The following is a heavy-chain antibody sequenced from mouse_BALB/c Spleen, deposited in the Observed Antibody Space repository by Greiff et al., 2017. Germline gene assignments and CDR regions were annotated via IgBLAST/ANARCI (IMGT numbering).Heavy chain of an antibody. CDR3: ARSGEVRQNYCDY. J-gene: IGHJ2*01. Sequence: QVQLQQSGPELVKPGASVKISCKASGYAFSSSWMNWVKQRPGQGLEWIGRIYPGDGDTNYNGKFKGKATLTADKSSSTAYMQLSSLTSVDSAVYFCARSGEVRQNYCDYWGQGTTLTVSS. CDR1: GYAFSSSW. D-gene: IGHD2-14*01. CDR2: IYPGDGDT. V-gene: IGHV1-82*01.